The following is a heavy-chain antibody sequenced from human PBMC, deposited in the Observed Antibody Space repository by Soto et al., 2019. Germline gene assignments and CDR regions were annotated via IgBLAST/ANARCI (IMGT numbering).Heavy chain of an antibody. J-gene: IGHJ6*02. V-gene: IGHV5-51*01. CDR3: ARQVVAAAGHYYYYYGMDV. Sequence: GESLKISCKGSGYSFTSYWIGWVRQMPGKGLEWMGIIYPGDSDTRYSPSFQGQVTNSADKSLSTAYLQWSSLKASDTAMYYCARQVVAAAGHYYYYYGMDVWGQGTTVTVSS. D-gene: IGHD6-13*01. CDR2: IYPGDSDT. CDR1: GYSFTSYW.